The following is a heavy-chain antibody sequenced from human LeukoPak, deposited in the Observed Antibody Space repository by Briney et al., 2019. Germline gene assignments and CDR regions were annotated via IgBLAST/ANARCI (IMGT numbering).Heavy chain of an antibody. CDR2: INLDGSQK. Sequence: GGSLRLSCAASGFTVFNYWMSWVRQAPGKGLEWVANINLDGSQKYYVDSLKGRFTISRDNAKNSLYLQMDSPRVEDTAVYYCAKDLPYGSARPTAFDIWGQGTMVTVSS. D-gene: IGHD3-10*01. J-gene: IGHJ3*02. V-gene: IGHV3-7*03. CDR1: GFTVFNYW. CDR3: AKDLPYGSARPTAFDI.